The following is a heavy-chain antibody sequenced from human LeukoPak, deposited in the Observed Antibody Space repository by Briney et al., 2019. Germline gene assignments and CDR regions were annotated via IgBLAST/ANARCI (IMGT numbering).Heavy chain of an antibody. V-gene: IGHV3-15*01. Sequence: PGGSLRLSCAASGFTFSNAWMSWVRQAPGKGLEWVGRIRSKANGGKTDYAAPGKGRFTISRDDSKNMMYLQMTSLTTEETAVYYSTRSLDCSRATYDSWGQGTLLTVSS. CDR3: TRSLDCSRATYDS. CDR1: GFTFSNAW. D-gene: IGHD2-15*01. CDR2: IRSKANGGKT. J-gene: IGHJ5*01.